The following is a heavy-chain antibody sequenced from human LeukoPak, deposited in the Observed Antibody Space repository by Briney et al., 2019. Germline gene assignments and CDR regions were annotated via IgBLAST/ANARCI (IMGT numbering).Heavy chain of an antibody. CDR1: GFTFSSYS. CDR3: ARERQARTYFDY. D-gene: IGHD6-6*01. V-gene: IGHV3-21*01. J-gene: IGHJ4*02. CDR2: ISSSSSYI. Sequence: GGSLRLSCAASGFTFSSYSMNWVRQAPGKGLEGVSSISSSSSYIYYADSVKGRFTISRDNAKNSLYLQMNSLRAEDTAVYYCARERQARTYFDYWGQGTLVTVSS.